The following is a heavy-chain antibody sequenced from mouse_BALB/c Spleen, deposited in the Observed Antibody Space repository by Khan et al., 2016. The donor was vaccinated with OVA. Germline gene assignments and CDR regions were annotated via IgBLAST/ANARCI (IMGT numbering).Heavy chain of an antibody. J-gene: IGHJ4*01. V-gene: IGHV2-6-4*01. D-gene: IGHD2-9*01. CDR2: IWGGGGT. CDR1: GFSLSIYN. CDR3: SRAYYGDDGDCVMDY. Sequence: QVQLKESGPGLVAPSQSLSITCTFSGFSLSIYNVHWVRQPPGKGLELLGMIWGGGGTDYTSTLTSRLSIRTDNSKSQVLSKMNSLQTDDTAMYYCSRAYYGDDGDCVMDYWGQGTSVTVSS.